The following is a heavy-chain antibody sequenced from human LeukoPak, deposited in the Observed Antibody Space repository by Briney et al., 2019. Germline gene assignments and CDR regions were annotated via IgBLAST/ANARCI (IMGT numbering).Heavy chain of an antibody. CDR2: ISSSSSYI. J-gene: IGHJ4*02. V-gene: IGHV3-21*01. D-gene: IGHD6-13*01. CDR1: GFTLSSYS. CDR3: AIIAAAGSFDY. Sequence: GGSLRLSCAASGFTLSSYSMNWVRQAPGKGLEWVSSISSSSSYIYYADSVKGRFTISRDNAKNSLYLQMNSLRAEDTAVYYCAIIAAAGSFDYWGQGTLVTVSS.